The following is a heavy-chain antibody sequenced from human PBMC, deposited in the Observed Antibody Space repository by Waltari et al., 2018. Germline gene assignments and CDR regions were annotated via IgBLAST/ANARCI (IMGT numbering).Heavy chain of an antibody. J-gene: IGHJ4*02. CDR3: ARALGYCSGGSCYPAATIDY. Sequence: QVQLQESGPGLVKPSETLSLTCTVSGGSISRYYWSWIRQPHGKGLEWIGYIYYSGSTNYNPSLKSRVTISVDTSKNQFSLKLSSVTAADTAVYYCARALGYCSGGSCYPAATIDYWGQGTLVTVSS. V-gene: IGHV4-59*01. D-gene: IGHD2-15*01. CDR2: IYYSGST. CDR1: GGSISRYY.